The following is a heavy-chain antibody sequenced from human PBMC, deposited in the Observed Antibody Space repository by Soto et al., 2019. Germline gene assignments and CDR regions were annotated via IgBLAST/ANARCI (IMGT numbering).Heavy chain of an antibody. CDR1: GGSISSHY. Sequence: SETLSLTCTVSGGSISSHYWSWIRQPSGKGLEWIGRIYLSGHTKINPSLKNRVTMSVDASKNQFSLNLKSVTAADTAVYYCAKELKPYNSGWYFALSGGQGTLVTVSS. CDR2: IYLSGHT. V-gene: IGHV4-4*07. D-gene: IGHD6-19*01. CDR3: AKELKPYNSGWYFALS. J-gene: IGHJ4*02.